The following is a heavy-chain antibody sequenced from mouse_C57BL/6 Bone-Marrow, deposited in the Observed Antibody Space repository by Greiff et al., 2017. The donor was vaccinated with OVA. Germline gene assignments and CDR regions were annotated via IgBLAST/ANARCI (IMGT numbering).Heavy chain of an antibody. Sequence: VQLQQSGAELVRPGASVTLSCKASGYTFTDYEMHWVKQTPVHGLEWIGAIDPETGGTAYNQKFKGKAILTADKSSSTAYMELRSLTSEDSAVYYCARRDGYVYWYFDVWGTGTTVTVSS. CDR2: IDPETGGT. V-gene: IGHV1-15*01. D-gene: IGHD2-2*01. CDR1: GYTFTDYE. J-gene: IGHJ1*03. CDR3: ARRDGYVYWYFDV.